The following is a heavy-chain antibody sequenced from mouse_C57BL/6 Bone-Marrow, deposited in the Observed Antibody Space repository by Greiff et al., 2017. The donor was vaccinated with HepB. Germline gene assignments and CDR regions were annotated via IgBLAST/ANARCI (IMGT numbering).Heavy chain of an antibody. CDR3: TRVYGSSHWYFDV. CDR1: GFTFSSYA. V-gene: IGHV5-9-1*02. J-gene: IGHJ1*03. CDR2: ISSGGDYI. D-gene: IGHD1-1*01. Sequence: EVKLMESGEGLVKPGGSLKLSCAASGFTFSSYAMSWVRQTPEKRLEWVAYISSGGDYIYYADTVKGRFTISRDNARNTLYLQMSSLKSEDTAMYYCTRVYGSSHWYFDVWGTGTTVTVSS.